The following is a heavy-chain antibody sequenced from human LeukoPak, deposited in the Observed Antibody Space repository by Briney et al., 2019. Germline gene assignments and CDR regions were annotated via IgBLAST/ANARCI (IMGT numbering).Heavy chain of an antibody. CDR2: SNPYNGNT. Sequence: APVKVSCKASGYTFTSHGISWVRQAPGQGLEWMGWSNPYNGNTNYAQKIQGRVTMTTDTSTSTAYMELRSLTPDDTAVYYCARTYYYDSSGYSAFDIWGQGTMVTVPS. CDR1: GYTFTSHG. D-gene: IGHD3-22*01. J-gene: IGHJ3*02. CDR3: ARTYYYDSSGYSAFDI. V-gene: IGHV1-18*01.